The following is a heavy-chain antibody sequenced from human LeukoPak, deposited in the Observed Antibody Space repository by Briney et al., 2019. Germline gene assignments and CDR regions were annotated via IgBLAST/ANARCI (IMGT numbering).Heavy chain of an antibody. V-gene: IGHV3-53*01. J-gene: IGHJ6*02. CDR1: GFTVSSNY. D-gene: IGHD2-15*01. CDR3: ARSGRTYYYGMDV. Sequence: GGSLRLSCAASGFTVSSNYMSWVRQAPGKGLEWVSVIYSGGSTYYADSVKGRFTISRDNSKNTLYLQMNSLRAEDTAVYYCARSGRTYYYGMDVWGQGTTVTVSS. CDR2: IYSGGST.